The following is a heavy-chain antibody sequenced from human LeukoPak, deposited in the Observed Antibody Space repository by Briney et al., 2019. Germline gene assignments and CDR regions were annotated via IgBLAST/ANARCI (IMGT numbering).Heavy chain of an antibody. Sequence: GGSLRLSCAASGFTFSSYEMNWVRQAPGKGLEWVSYISSSGSTIYYADSVKGRFTISRDNSKNTLYLQMNSLRAEDTAVYYCARGGGYSYGGLEDYWGQGTLVTVSS. V-gene: IGHV3-48*03. D-gene: IGHD5-18*01. CDR3: ARGGGYSYGGLEDY. CDR2: ISSSGSTI. CDR1: GFTFSSYE. J-gene: IGHJ4*02.